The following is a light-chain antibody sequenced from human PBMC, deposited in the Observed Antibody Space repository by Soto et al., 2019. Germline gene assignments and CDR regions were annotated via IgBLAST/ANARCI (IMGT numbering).Light chain of an antibody. J-gene: IGKJ4*01. V-gene: IGKV3-11*01. Sequence: DIVLTQSPATLSLSPGESATLSCRASRSVGTYLAWYQQKPGQAPRLLIYDATNRATGIPARFSGIGSGTDFTLAISSLEPEDFAVYFCQQRRDWPLTFGGGTKVEIK. CDR1: RSVGTY. CDR2: DAT. CDR3: QQRRDWPLT.